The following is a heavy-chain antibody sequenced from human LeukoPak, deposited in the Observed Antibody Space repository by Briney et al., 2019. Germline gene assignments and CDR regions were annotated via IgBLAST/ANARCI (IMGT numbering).Heavy chain of an antibody. CDR3: GGEFSSSPLSWDV. CDR1: GFTFSSYD. CDR2: LSSSSDYI. D-gene: IGHD6-13*01. J-gene: IGHJ6*02. Sequence: GVSLRLSCAASGFTFSSYDMSWVRQAPGKGLEWVSSLSSSSDYIYYADSVKGRFTIFRDNAKNSLYLQMNSLREEDTAVYYCGGEFSSSPLSWDVWGQGTTDTLPS. V-gene: IGHV3-21*01.